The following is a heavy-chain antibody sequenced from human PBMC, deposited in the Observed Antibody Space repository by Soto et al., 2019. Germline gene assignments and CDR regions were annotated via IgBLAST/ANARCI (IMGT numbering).Heavy chain of an antibody. CDR1: GYTLTELS. V-gene: IGHV1-24*01. CDR2: FDPEDGET. CDR3: ARAGIEMATTLYYYGMDV. Sequence: ASVKVSCKVSGYTLTELSMHWVRQAPGKGLEWMGGFDPEDGETIYAQKFQGRVTMTEDTSTDTAYMELSSLRSEDTAVYYCARAGIEMATTLYYYGMDVWGQGTTVTVSS. D-gene: IGHD5-12*01. J-gene: IGHJ6*02.